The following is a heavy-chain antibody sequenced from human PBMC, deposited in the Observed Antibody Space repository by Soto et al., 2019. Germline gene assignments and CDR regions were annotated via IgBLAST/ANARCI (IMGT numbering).Heavy chain of an antibody. V-gene: IGHV1-18*01. CDR3: ARGLIRGDGPYYYYGLDV. CDR1: GYTFTSYG. J-gene: IGHJ6*02. CDR2: ISAYNGNT. D-gene: IGHD3-10*01. Sequence: GASVKVSCKASGYTFTSYGVSWVRQAPGQGLEWMGWISAYNGNTNYAQKLQGRVTMTTDTSTSTAYMELRSLRSDDTAVYYCARGLIRGDGPYYYYGLDVWGQGTLVTVSS.